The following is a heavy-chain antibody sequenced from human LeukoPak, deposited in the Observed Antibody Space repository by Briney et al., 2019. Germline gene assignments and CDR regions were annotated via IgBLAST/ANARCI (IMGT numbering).Heavy chain of an antibody. CDR1: GGSISSYY. CDR3: ARVASLSIGQQWLGYYFDY. J-gene: IGHJ4*02. CDR2: IYYSGST. V-gene: IGHV4-59*01. Sequence: SETLSLTCTVSGGSISSYYWSWIRQPPGKGLEWIGYIYYSGSTNYNPSLKSRVTISVDTSKNQFSLKLSSVTAADTAVYYCARVASLSIGQQWLGYYFDYWGQGTLATVSS. D-gene: IGHD6-19*01.